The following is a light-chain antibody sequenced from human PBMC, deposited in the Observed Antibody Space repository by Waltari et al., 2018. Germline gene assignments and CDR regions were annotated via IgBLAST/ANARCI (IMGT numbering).Light chain of an antibody. J-gene: IGKJ1*01. V-gene: IGKV1-5*03. CDR3: QQYNSYSRT. CDR1: QSISSW. CDR2: KAS. Sequence: DIQMTQSPSTLSASVGDRVTITCRASQSISSWLAWYQQKPGKAPKLLIYKASSVESGVPSRFSGSGSGTEFTLTISSLQPYDFATYYCQQYNSYSRTFGQGTKVEIK.